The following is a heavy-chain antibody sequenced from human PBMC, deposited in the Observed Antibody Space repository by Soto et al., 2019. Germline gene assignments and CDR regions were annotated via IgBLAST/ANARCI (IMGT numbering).Heavy chain of an antibody. D-gene: IGHD6-13*01. CDR3: AKGHSSSPSPQYYYYGMDV. CDR1: GLTFSSFA. J-gene: IGHJ6*02. V-gene: IGHV3-23*01. CDR2: ISGSGGST. Sequence: SLILSCAASGLTFSSFAMSWVRQAPGKGLEWVSGISGSGGSTYHADSVKGRFIISRDNSENVLYLQMNSVRAEDTAVYYCAKGHSSSPSPQYYYYGMDVWGQGTTVTVSS.